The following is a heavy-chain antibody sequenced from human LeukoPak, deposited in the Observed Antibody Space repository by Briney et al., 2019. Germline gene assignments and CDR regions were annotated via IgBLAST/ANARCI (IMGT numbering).Heavy chain of an antibody. V-gene: IGHV4-34*01. D-gene: IGHD6-13*01. CDR2: INHSGST. J-gene: IGHJ4*02. Sequence: SETLSLTCAVYGGSFSGYYWSWIRQPPGKGLEWIGEINHSGSTNYNPSLKSRVTISVDTSKNQFSLKLSSVTAADTAVYYCARDLGSSWDYWGQGTLVTVSS. CDR1: GGSFSGYY. CDR3: ARDLGSSWDY.